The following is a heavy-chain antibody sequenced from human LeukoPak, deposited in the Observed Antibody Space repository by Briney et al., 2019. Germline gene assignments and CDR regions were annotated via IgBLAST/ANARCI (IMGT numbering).Heavy chain of an antibody. Sequence: GGSLRLSCAVSGFTFSNYAMHWVRQAPGKGLGYVSAISSNGGSTYYANSVKGRFTISRDNSKNTLYLQMGSLRAEDMAVYYCAREGEVPAAFDYWGQGTLVTVSS. D-gene: IGHD2-2*01. J-gene: IGHJ4*02. CDR3: AREGEVPAAFDY. CDR2: ISSNGGST. CDR1: GFTFSNYA. V-gene: IGHV3-64*01.